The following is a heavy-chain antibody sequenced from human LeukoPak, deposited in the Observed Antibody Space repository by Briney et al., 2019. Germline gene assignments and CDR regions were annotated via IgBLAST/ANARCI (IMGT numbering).Heavy chain of an antibody. CDR2: IKSDGSEK. Sequence: PGGSLRLSCAASGFTSSNYWMGWVRQAPGKGLEWVALIKSDGSEKYYVDSVKGRFTISRDNAKNSLYLPMNSLRAEDTAIYYCARNSRYSFDIWGQGTMVTVSS. V-gene: IGHV3-7*04. J-gene: IGHJ3*02. CDR1: GFTSSNYW. CDR3: ARNSRYSFDI. D-gene: IGHD4-11*01.